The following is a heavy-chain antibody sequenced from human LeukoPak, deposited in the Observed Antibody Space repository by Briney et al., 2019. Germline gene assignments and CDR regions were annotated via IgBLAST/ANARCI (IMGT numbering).Heavy chain of an antibody. CDR2: ISYDGSNK. J-gene: IGHJ4*02. V-gene: IGHV3-30-3*01. D-gene: IGHD3-22*01. CDR3: AREMIVVAEFDY. Sequence: GGSLRLSCAASGITFSSYWMSWVRQAPGKGLEWVAVISYDGSNKYYADSVKGRFTISRDNSKNTLYLQMNSLRAEDTAVYYCAREMIVVAEFDYWGQGTLVTVSS. CDR1: GITFSSYW.